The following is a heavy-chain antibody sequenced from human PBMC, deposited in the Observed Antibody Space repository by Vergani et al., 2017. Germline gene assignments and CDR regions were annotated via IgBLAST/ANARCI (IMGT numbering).Heavy chain of an antibody. V-gene: IGHV3-15*01. CDR2: IKSKTDGGTT. Sequence: EVQLVESGGGLVKPGGSLRLSCAASGFTFSNAWMSWVRQAPGKGLEWVGRIKSKTDGGTTDYAAPVKGRFTISRDDSKDTLYLQMNSLKTEDTAVYYCTTAVEPVTVIDYWGQGTLVTVSS. CDR1: GFTFSNAW. J-gene: IGHJ4*02. D-gene: IGHD2/OR15-2a*01. CDR3: TTAVEPVTVIDY.